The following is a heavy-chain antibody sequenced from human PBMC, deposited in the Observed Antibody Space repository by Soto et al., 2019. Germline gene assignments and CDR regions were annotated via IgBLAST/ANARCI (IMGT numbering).Heavy chain of an antibody. J-gene: IGHJ6*02. CDR2: TYYRSKWYD. D-gene: IGHD6-19*01. CDR3: AKEQWLPGNYYYGMDV. Sequence: PSQTLSLTCAISGDSDSSNSAAWYWIRQSPSRGLEWLGRTYYRSKWYDDYAVSVKNRITISPDTSKNQFSLQLKSVTPEDTAVYYCAKEQWLPGNYYYGMDVWGQGTTVTVSS. CDR1: GDSDSSNSAA. V-gene: IGHV6-1*01.